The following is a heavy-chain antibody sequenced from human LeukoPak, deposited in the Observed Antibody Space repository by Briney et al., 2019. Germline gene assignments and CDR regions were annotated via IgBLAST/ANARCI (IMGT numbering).Heavy chain of an antibody. V-gene: IGHV1-58*01. CDR1: GFTFTSSA. Sequence: ASVKVSCKASGFTFTSSAVQWVRQARGQRLEWIGWIVVGSGNTNYAQKFQERVTITRDMSTSTAYMELSSLRSENTAVYYCAAGNHCSGGSCYTPWGQGTLVTVSS. CDR2: IVVGSGNT. CDR3: AAGNHCSGGSCYTP. J-gene: IGHJ4*02. D-gene: IGHD2-15*01.